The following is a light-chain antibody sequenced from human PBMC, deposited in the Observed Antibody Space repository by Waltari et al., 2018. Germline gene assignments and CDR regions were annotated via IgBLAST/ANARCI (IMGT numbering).Light chain of an antibody. J-gene: IGLJ2*01. V-gene: IGLV2-14*03. CDR2: DVT. CDR3: SSYMDTTTLEL. CDR1: SSDIGSYNY. Sequence: QSALTQPASVSGSPGQLITISCTGTSSDIGSYNYVSWYQQHPGKAPKFIIYDVTNRPSGVSNRFSGSKSGNTASLTISGLQAEDEADYYCSSYMDTTTLELFGGGTSLTVL.